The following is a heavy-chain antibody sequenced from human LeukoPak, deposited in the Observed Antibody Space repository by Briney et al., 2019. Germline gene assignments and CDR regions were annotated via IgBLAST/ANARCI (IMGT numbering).Heavy chain of an antibody. CDR3: AIANYYDSSGYDSY. D-gene: IGHD3-22*01. CDR1: GGSFSGYY. CDR2: INHSGST. J-gene: IGHJ4*02. V-gene: IGHV4-34*01. Sequence: SETLSLTCAVYGGSFSGYYWSWIRQPPGKGLEWIGEINHSGSTNYNPSLKSRVTISVDTSKNQFSLKLSSVTAADTAVYYCAIANYYDSSGYDSYWGQGTLVTVSS.